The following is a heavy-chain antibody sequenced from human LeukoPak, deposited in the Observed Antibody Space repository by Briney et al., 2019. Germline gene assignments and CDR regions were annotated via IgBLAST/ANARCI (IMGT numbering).Heavy chain of an antibody. J-gene: IGHJ4*02. D-gene: IGHD2-15*01. CDR3: AKAIGDNCYSALDF. CDR1: GFTFSSYA. Sequence: GGSLRLSCAASGFTFSSYAMSWVRQAPGKGLEWVSGISSNGGSTYYADSVKGRFTISRDNSKNTLYLQMNSLRAEDTAVYYCAKAIGDNCYSALDFWGQGTLVTVSS. V-gene: IGHV3-23*01. CDR2: ISSNGGST.